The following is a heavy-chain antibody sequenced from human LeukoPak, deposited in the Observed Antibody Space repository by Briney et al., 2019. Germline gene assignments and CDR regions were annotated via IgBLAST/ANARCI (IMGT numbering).Heavy chain of an antibody. D-gene: IGHD3-10*01. V-gene: IGHV1-24*01. CDR1: GYTLTELS. J-gene: IGHJ4*02. CDR3: ATADYYGSGSYYNEDY. CDR2: FDPEDGET. Sequence: ASVKVSCKVSGYTLTELSMHWVRQAPGKGLEWMGGFDPEDGETIYAQKFQGRVTMTEDTSTDTAYMERSSLRSEDTAVYYCATADYYGSGSYYNEDYWGQGTLVTVSS.